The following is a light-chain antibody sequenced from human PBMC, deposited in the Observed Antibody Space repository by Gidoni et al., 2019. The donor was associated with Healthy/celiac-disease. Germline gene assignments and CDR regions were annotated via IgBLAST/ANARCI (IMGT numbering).Light chain of an antibody. CDR1: QGISSA. J-gene: IGKJ4*01. CDR2: DAS. V-gene: IGKV1-13*02. Sequence: AIQLTQSPSSLSASVGDRVTITCRASQGISSALAWYQQKPGKAPNLLIYDASSLESGVPSRFSGSGSGTDFTLTISSLQPEDFATYYCQQFNSYPRTFXGXTKVEIK. CDR3: QQFNSYPRT.